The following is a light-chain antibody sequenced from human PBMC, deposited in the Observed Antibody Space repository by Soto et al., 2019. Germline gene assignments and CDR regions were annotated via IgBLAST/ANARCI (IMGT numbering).Light chain of an antibody. CDR3: QKYGDSRA. CDR2: AAS. Sequence: EIVLTQSPGTLSLSPGERATLSCRPSQSVSNNYLAWYQQKPGQAPRLLIYAASTRATGIPDRFSGSGSGTEFTLTISRLEPEDFAVYYCQKYGDSRAFGQGTKVEI. J-gene: IGKJ1*01. V-gene: IGKV3-20*01. CDR1: QSVSNNY.